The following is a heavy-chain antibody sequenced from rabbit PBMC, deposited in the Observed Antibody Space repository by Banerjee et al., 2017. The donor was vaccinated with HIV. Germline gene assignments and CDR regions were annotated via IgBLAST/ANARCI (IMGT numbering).Heavy chain of an antibody. Sequence: QEQLEESGGGLVKPGASLTLTCTASGFSFGGGYDMCWVRQAPGTGLELVACIHAGSTGRTYYASWAKGRFTISKTSSTTVTLQMTSLTVADTATYFCARDVGYDVYGYATFDLWGQGTLVTVS. V-gene: IGHV1S45*01. CDR3: ARDVGYDVYGYATFDL. CDR2: IHAGSTGRT. CDR1: GFSFGGGYD. D-gene: IGHD6-1*01. J-gene: IGHJ4*01.